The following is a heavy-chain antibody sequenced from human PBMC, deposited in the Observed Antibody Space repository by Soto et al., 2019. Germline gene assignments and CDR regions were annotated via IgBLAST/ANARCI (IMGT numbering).Heavy chain of an antibody. D-gene: IGHD2-8*01. V-gene: IGHV4-59*08. CDR3: ARLSTGGDMVYAIKTTYYYYMDV. Sequence: SETLSLTCTVSGGSISSYYWSWIRQPPGEGLEWIGYIYYSGSTNYNPSLKSRVTISVDTSKNQFSLKLSSVTAADTAVYYCARLSTGGDMVYAIKTTYYYYMDVWGKGTTVTVSS. CDR2: IYYSGST. J-gene: IGHJ6*03. CDR1: GGSISSYY.